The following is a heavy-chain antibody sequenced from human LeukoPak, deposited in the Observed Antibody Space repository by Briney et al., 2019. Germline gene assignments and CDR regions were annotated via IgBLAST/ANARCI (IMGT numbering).Heavy chain of an antibody. Sequence: ASVKVSCKASGGTFSSYAISWVRQAPGQGLEWMGWISAYNGNTNYAQKLQGRVTMTTDTSTSTAYMELRSLRSDDTAVYYCARVDWNPSNWFDPWGQGTLVTVSS. J-gene: IGHJ5*02. CDR3: ARVDWNPSNWFDP. CDR2: ISAYNGNT. V-gene: IGHV1-18*01. CDR1: GGTFSSYA. D-gene: IGHD1-1*01.